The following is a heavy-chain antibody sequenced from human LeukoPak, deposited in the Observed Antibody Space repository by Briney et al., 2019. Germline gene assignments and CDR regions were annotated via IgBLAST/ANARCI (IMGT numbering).Heavy chain of an antibody. D-gene: IGHD3-22*01. J-gene: IGHJ4*02. CDR3: ARGGPYDSSGYYYV. CDR1: GRSISSYY. CDR2: IYYSGST. Sequence: SETLSLTCTVTGRSISSYYWSLIRQPPGKGLEWIGYIYYSGSTNYNPSLKSRVTISVDTSKNQFSLKLSSVTAADTAVYYCARGGPYDSSGYYYVWGQGTLVTVSS. V-gene: IGHV4-59*01.